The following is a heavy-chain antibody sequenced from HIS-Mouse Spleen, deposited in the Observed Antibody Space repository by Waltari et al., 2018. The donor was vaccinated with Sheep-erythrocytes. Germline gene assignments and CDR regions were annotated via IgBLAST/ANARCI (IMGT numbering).Heavy chain of an antibody. CDR2: ISWNSGRL. D-gene: IGHD1-1*01. CDR3: AKDIGTGLSYGMDV. V-gene: IGHV3-9*01. CDR1: GFTFDDYA. J-gene: IGHJ6*02. Sequence: EVQLVESGGGLVQPGRSLRLSCAASGFTFDDYAMHWVRQAPGKGLEWVSVISWNSGRLGYADSVTGRFTISRDNAKNSLYLQMNSLRAEDTALYYCAKDIGTGLSYGMDVWGQGTTVTVSS.